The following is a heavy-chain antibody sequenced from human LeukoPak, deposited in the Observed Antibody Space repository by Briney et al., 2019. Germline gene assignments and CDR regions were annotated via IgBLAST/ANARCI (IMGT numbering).Heavy chain of an antibody. D-gene: IGHD6-19*01. V-gene: IGHV4-59*01. Sequence: SETLSLTCTVSGGSIRSYYWSWIRQPPGKGLEWIGYIYYSGSTNYNPSLKSRVTISVDTSKNQFSLKLSSVTAADTAVYYCARGVAGTGIDYWGQGTLVTVSS. J-gene: IGHJ4*02. CDR3: ARGVAGTGIDY. CDR2: IYYSGST. CDR1: GGSIRSYY.